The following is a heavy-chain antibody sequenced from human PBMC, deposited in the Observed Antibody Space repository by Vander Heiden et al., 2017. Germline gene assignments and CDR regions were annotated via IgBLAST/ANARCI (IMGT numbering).Heavy chain of an antibody. CDR3: ARELDYYDSSGYLTFDAFDI. V-gene: IGHV3-11*06. Sequence: QVQLVESGGGLVKPGGSLRLSCAASGFTFSDYYMSWIRQAPGKGLEWVSYISSSSSYTNYADSVKGRFTIARDNAKNSLYLQRNSMRAEDTAVYYCARELDYYDSSGYLTFDAFDIWGQGTMVTVSS. J-gene: IGHJ3*02. D-gene: IGHD3-22*01. CDR2: ISSSSSYT. CDR1: GFTFSDYY.